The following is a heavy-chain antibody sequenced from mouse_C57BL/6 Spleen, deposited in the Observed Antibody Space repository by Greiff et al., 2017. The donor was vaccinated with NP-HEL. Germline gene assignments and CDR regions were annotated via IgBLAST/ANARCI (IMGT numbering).Heavy chain of an antibody. CDR1: GFTFSDYY. D-gene: IGHD1-1*01. Sequence: EVKVVESEGGLVQPGSSMKLSCTASGFTFSDYYMAWVRQVPEKGLEWVANINYDGSSTYYLDSLKSRFIISRDNAKNILYLQMSSLKSEDTATYYCARDRDYGSFDYWGQGTTLTVSS. CDR2: INYDGSST. J-gene: IGHJ2*01. CDR3: ARDRDYGSFDY. V-gene: IGHV5-16*01.